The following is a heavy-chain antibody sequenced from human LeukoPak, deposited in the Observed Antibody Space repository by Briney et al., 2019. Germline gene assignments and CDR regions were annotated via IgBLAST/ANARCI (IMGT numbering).Heavy chain of an antibody. CDR1: GFTFSSYA. D-gene: IGHD3-10*01. V-gene: IGHV3-15*04. J-gene: IGHJ4*02. Sequence: GGSLRLSCAASGFTFSSYAMHWVRQAPGEGLDWVGRIASKTDGGATDYAAPVKGRFTISRDDSKNTLNLQMNSLKTEDTAVYYCTTGIRGDWGQGTLVTVSS. CDR2: IASKTDGGAT. CDR3: TTGIRGD.